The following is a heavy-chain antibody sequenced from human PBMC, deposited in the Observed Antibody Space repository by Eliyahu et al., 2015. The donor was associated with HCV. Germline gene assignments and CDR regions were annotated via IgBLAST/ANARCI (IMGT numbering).Heavy chain of an antibody. D-gene: IGHD2-15*01. CDR3: ARRIAAHFDY. CDR1: GGSFSGYY. J-gene: IGHJ4*02. V-gene: IGHV4-34*01. CDR2: INHSGST. Sequence: QVQLQQWGAGLLKPSETLSLTCAVYGGSFSGYYWSWIRQPPGKGLEWIGEINHSGSTNYNPSLKSRVTISVDTSKNQFSLKLSSVTAADTAVYYCARRIAAHFDYWGQGTLVTVSS.